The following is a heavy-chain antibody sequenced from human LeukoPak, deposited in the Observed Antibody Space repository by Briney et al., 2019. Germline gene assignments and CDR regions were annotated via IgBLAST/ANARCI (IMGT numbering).Heavy chain of an antibody. D-gene: IGHD1-1*01. J-gene: IGHJ4*02. CDR3: ARGTILYYFDY. Sequence: SETLSLTCTVSGGSISSYYWSWIRQPPGEGLEWIGYIYYSGSTNYNPSLKSRVTISVDTSKNQFSLKLSSVTAADTAVYYCARGTILYYFDYWGQGTLVTVSS. V-gene: IGHV4-59*01. CDR2: IYYSGST. CDR1: GGSISSYY.